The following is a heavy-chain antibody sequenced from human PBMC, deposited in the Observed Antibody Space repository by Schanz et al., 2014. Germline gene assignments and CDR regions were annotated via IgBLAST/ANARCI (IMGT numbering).Heavy chain of an antibody. CDR1: GFTFSNYA. V-gene: IGHV3-21*04. D-gene: IGHD2-2*01. Sequence: EVQLLESGGGLVRPGGSLRLSCAASGFTFSNYAMSWVRQAPGKGLEWVSSISSSSSYIYYADSVKGRFTISRDNAKNSLYLQMNSLKTEDTAMYYCARRASCSRIGCPFDSWGQGTLVTVSS. CDR2: ISSSSSYI. CDR3: ARRASCSRIGCPFDS. J-gene: IGHJ4*02.